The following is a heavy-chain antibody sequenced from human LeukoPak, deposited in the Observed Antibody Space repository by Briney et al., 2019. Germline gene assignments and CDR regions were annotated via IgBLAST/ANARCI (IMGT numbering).Heavy chain of an antibody. CDR1: GFTFRAYF. CDR3: ARVRVGAYDFEY. J-gene: IGHJ4*02. D-gene: IGHD3-10*01. Sequence: GGSLRLSCAASGFTFRAYFMSWIRQAPGQGLEWVSLIWYDGSNKYYADSVKGRFTISRDDSKNTVYLQMNSLRAGDTSVYYCARVRVGAYDFEYWGQGTLVTVSS. V-gene: IGHV3-33*08. CDR2: IWYDGSNK.